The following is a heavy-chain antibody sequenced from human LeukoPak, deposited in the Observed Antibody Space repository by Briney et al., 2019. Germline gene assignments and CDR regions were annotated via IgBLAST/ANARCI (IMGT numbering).Heavy chain of an antibody. Sequence: PGGSLRLSCAASGFTFSSYGMHWVRQAPGKGPEWVANIKQDGSERYCVDSVKGRFTISRDNAENSLYLQMNGLRAEDTAVYYCARGGSTFDYWGQGTLVTVSS. D-gene: IGHD1-26*01. J-gene: IGHJ4*02. V-gene: IGHV3-7*01. CDR3: ARGGSTFDY. CDR2: IKQDGSER. CDR1: GFTFSSYG.